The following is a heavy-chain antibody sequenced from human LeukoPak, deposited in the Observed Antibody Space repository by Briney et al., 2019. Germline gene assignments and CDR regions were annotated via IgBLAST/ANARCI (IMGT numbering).Heavy chain of an antibody. V-gene: IGHV4-34*01. CDR3: ASLWPYQLSAFDI. CDR2: INHSGST. CDR1: GGSFSGYY. D-gene: IGHD2-2*01. Sequence: SETLSLTCAVYGGSFSGYYWSWIRQPPGRGLEWIGEINHSGSTNYNPSLKSRVTISVDTSKNQFSLKLSSVTAADTAVYYCASLWPYQLSAFDIWGQGTMVTVSS. J-gene: IGHJ3*02.